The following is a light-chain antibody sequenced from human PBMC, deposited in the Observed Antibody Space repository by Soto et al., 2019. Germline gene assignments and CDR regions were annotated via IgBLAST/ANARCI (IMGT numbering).Light chain of an antibody. V-gene: IGKV3-15*01. CDR1: QSISSN. CDR2: RTS. Sequence: EIVITQSPATPSVSPGERATLSYRASQSISSNLAWYQQKPGQAPRLIMFRTSSRATGFPARFSGSGSGTEFNLTISSLKNEDVAVYYCQQYNNWTITFGPGTRLEIK. CDR3: QQYNNWTIT. J-gene: IGKJ5*01.